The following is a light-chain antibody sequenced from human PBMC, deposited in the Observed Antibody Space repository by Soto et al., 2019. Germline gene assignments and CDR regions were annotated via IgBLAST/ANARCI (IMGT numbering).Light chain of an antibody. CDR3: QQYYSTPLT. Sequence: DIVMTQSPDSLAVSLGERATINCKYSQSVLYSSNNKNYLVWYQQKPGQPPKLLISWASTRESVVPDRFSGSGSGADFTLPSSNLQAEDVAVYYCQQYYSTPLTFGGGNKGEIK. CDR1: QSVLYSSNNKNY. CDR2: WAS. V-gene: IGKV4-1*01. J-gene: IGKJ4*01.